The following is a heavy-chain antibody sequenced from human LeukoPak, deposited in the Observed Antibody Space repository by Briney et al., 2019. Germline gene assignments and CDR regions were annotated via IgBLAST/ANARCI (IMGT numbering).Heavy chain of an antibody. Sequence: SETLSLTCTVSGGSISSSGYYWGWMRQPPGKGLNWIGSSYYSGSTYYNPSLKSRVTISVDTSKNQFSLKLSSVTAADTAVYYCARLLYSSSWYGPWYFDYWGQGTLVTVSS. CDR3: ARLLYSSSWYGPWYFDY. D-gene: IGHD6-13*01. CDR1: GGSISSSGYY. CDR2: SYYSGST. J-gene: IGHJ4*02. V-gene: IGHV4-39*01.